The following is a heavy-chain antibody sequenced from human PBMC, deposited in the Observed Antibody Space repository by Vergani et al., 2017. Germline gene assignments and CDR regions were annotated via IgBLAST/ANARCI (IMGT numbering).Heavy chain of an antibody. Sequence: QVQLVESGGGVVQPGRSLRLSCAASGFTFNQYGMHWVRQAPGKGLEWVAVTWYDGNNKQYADSVKGRFTISRDNSQSTIYLQMNSLRDEDTGVYYCARDLRLLYNRFDPWGQGTLVTVSS. CDR3: ARDLRLLYNRFDP. V-gene: IGHV3-33*01. CDR2: TWYDGNNK. J-gene: IGHJ5*02. D-gene: IGHD1-14*01. CDR1: GFTFNQYG.